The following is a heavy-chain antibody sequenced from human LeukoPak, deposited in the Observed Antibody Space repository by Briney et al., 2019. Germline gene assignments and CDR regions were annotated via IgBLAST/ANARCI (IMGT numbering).Heavy chain of an antibody. Sequence: GGSLRLSCAASGFTFSSYAMSWVRQAPGKGLEWVSAISGSGGSTYYAGSVKGRFTIFRGNSKNTLYLQMNSLRAEDTAVYYCAKVTVITMVRGVPLLFDYWGQGTLVTVSS. CDR2: ISGSGGST. V-gene: IGHV3-23*01. D-gene: IGHD3-10*01. J-gene: IGHJ4*02. CDR3: AKVTVITMVRGVPLLFDY. CDR1: GFTFSSYA.